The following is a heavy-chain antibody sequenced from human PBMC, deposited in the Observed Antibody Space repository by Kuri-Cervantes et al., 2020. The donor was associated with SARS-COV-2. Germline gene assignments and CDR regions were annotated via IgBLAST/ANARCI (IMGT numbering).Heavy chain of an antibody. CDR3: ARDAYQLLQFDY. V-gene: IGHV3-21*01. D-gene: IGHD2-2*01. J-gene: IGHJ4*02. CDR2: ISSSSSYI. Sequence: GGSLRLSCAASGFTFDDYAMNWVRQAPGKGLEWVSSISSSSSYIYYADSVKGRFTISRDNAKNSLYLQMNSLRAEDTAVYYCARDAYQLLQFDYWGQGTLVTVSS. CDR1: GFTFDDYA.